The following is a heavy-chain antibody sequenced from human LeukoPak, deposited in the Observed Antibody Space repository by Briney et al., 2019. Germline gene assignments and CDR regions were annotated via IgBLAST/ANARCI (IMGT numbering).Heavy chain of an antibody. D-gene: IGHD3-16*01. Sequence: GGSLRLSCVDSGFTFSSYWMSWVRQAPGKGLEWVANIKQDGSEKYYVDSVKGRFTISRDNAKNSLYLQVNSLRAEDTAVYYCARAGGGVFDYWGQGTLVTVSS. CDR3: ARAGGGVFDY. CDR1: GFTFSSYW. J-gene: IGHJ4*02. CDR2: IKQDGSEK. V-gene: IGHV3-7*03.